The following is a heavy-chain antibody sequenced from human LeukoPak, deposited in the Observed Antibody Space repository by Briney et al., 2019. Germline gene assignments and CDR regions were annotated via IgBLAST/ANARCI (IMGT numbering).Heavy chain of an antibody. Sequence: RTSETLSLTCAVYGGSFSGYYWSWIRQPPGKGLEWIGEINHSGSTNYNPSLKSRVTISVDTSKNQFSLKLSSVTAADTAVYYCARHRSRGYYYGSGGLDYWGQGTLVTVSS. J-gene: IGHJ4*02. CDR3: ARHRSRGYYYGSGGLDY. V-gene: IGHV4-34*01. D-gene: IGHD3-10*01. CDR2: INHSGST. CDR1: GGSFSGYY.